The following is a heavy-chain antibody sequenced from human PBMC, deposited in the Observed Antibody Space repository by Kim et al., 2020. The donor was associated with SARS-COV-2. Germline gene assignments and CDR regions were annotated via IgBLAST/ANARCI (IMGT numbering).Heavy chain of an antibody. Sequence: SETLSLTCTVSGGSISSYYWSWIRQPPGKGLEWIGYIYYSGSTNYNPSLKSRVTISVDTSKNQFSLKLSSVTAADTAVYYCASYGSGSYYNPSAFDIWGQGTMVTVSS. CDR3: ASYGSGSYYNPSAFDI. CDR2: IYYSGST. V-gene: IGHV4-59*01. D-gene: IGHD3-10*01. J-gene: IGHJ3*02. CDR1: GGSISSYY.